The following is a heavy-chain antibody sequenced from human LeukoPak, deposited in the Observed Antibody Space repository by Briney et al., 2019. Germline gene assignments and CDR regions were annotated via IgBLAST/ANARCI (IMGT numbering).Heavy chain of an antibody. D-gene: IGHD1-7*01. CDR2: IYYSGST. Sequence: SETLSLTRTVSGGSISSSSYYWGWIRQPPGKGLEWIGSIYYSGSTYYNPSLKSRVTISVDTSKNQFSLKLSSVTAADTAVYYCARVPSYNWNYIGHYGMDVWGQGTTVTVSS. V-gene: IGHV4-39*01. CDR3: ARVPSYNWNYIGHYGMDV. CDR1: GGSISSSSYY. J-gene: IGHJ6*02.